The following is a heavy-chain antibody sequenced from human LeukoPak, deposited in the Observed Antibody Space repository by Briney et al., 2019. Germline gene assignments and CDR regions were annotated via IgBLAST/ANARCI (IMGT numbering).Heavy chain of an antibody. J-gene: IGHJ4*02. D-gene: IGHD5-18*01. CDR1: GFTFSSYA. CDR2: ISGDGGST. CDR3: AKSGRGYSYGNFDY. V-gene: IGHV3-23*01. Sequence: GGSLRLSCAASGFTFSSYAMTWVRRAPGKGLEWVSAISGDGGSTYYADSVKGRFTISRDNSKNTLYLQMNSLRAEDTAVYYCAKSGRGYSYGNFDYWGQGTLVTVSS.